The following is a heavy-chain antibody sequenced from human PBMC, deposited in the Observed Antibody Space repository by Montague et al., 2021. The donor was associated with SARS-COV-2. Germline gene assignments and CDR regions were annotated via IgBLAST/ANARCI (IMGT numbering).Heavy chain of an antibody. Sequence: SETLSLTCAVSRGSFSNYYWTWIRQSPGKGLEWIGEINQGGAPNYTPSSKSRVTIFLDTSKKQIFLILNSVTVADTAVFFCARGRPVQGSFRHFDSISSGALDIWAQGSGVIVSS. CDR3: ARGRPVQGSFRHFDSISSGALDI. CDR2: INQGGAP. V-gene: IGHV4-34*01. J-gene: IGHJ3*02. D-gene: IGHD3-9*01. CDR1: RGSFSNYY.